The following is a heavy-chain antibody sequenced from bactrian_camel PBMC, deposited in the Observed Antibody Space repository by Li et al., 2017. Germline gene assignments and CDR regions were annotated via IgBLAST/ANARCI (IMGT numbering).Heavy chain of an antibody. V-gene: IGHV3S53*01. D-gene: IGHD1*01. Sequence: QVQLVESGGGSARAGGSLRLSCAYSRDTYSTNCMGWFRQAPGKERVGVAGIDSNGKTDYKDSVKGRFTISLDKAKNTLYLQMNDLKAEDSAMYYCAADLRWSKWIRCTPGLADDFGNWGQGTQVTVS. CDR3: AADLRWSKWIRCTPGLADDFGN. CDR1: RDTYSTNC. J-gene: IGHJ6*01. CDR2: IDSNGKT.